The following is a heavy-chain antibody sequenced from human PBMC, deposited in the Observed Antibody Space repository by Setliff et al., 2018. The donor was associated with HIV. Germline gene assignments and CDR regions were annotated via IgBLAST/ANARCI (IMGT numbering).Heavy chain of an antibody. D-gene: IGHD4-17*01. V-gene: IGHV4-39*01. CDR3: ATHSRTAVPTIDY. J-gene: IGHJ4*02. Sequence: SETLSLTCTVSGASVSTIDYYWGWVRQSPRAGLEWIADIYYAGNTYYNPSLKSRATISIDTSRNQFSLKVTSLTAADTAVYYCATHSRTAVPTIDYLGQGTLVTVSS. CDR2: IYYAGNT. CDR1: GASVSTIDYY.